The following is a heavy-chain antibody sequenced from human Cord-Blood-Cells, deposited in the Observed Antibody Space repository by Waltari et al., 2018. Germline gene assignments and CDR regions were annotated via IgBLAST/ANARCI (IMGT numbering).Heavy chain of an antibody. J-gene: IGHJ3*02. Sequence: VQLQQWGAGLLKPSATLSLTCAVYGGSFRGYSWSWFRQPPGKGLEWIGEINHSGSTNYNPSLKSRVTISVDTSKNQFSLKLSSVTAADTAVYYCARERLGTNYAFDIWGQGTMVTVSS. CDR1: GGSFRGYS. V-gene: IGHV4-34*01. D-gene: IGHD7-27*01. CDR3: ARERLGTNYAFDI. CDR2: INHSGST.